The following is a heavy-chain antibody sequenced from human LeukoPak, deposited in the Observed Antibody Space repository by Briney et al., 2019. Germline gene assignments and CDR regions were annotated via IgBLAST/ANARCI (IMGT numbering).Heavy chain of an antibody. J-gene: IGHJ4*02. CDR1: GGSISSYY. Sequence: MPSDTLSLTRTVAGGSISSYYGSCIRQPPGKGREWIGYINYRGRTNNNPSRNSRVPISVDTAKNQFSLKLSSVTAADTAVYYCARETIPLGYCSSTSCLRYFDYWGQGTLVTVSS. CDR2: INYRGRT. V-gene: IGHV4-59*07. CDR3: ARETIPLGYCSSTSCLRYFDY. D-gene: IGHD2-2*01.